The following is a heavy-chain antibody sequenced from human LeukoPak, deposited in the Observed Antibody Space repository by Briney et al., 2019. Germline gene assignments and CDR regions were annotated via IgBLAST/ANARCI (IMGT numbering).Heavy chain of an antibody. D-gene: IGHD6-19*01. Sequence: GGSLRLSCAASGFTFSSYAMSWVRQAPGKGLEWVSAISGSGGSKYYADFVKGRFTISRDNSKNTLYLQMNSLRAEDTAVYYCAKGGGSGWYWEEYWGQGTLVTVSS. CDR3: AKGGGSGWYWEEY. V-gene: IGHV3-23*01. J-gene: IGHJ4*02. CDR2: ISGSGGSK. CDR1: GFTFSSYA.